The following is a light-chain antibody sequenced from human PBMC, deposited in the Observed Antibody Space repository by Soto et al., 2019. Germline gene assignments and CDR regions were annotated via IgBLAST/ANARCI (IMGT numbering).Light chain of an antibody. CDR1: NIGSKS. CDR3: QVWDSSSDHPHVV. Sequence: SYELTQPPSVSVAPGKTARITCGGNNIGSKSVHWYQQKPGQAPVRVIYYDSDRPSGIPERFSGSNSGNTATLTISRVEGGDEADYYCQVWDSSSDHPHVVFGGGTKLTVL. CDR2: YDS. J-gene: IGLJ2*01. V-gene: IGLV3-21*04.